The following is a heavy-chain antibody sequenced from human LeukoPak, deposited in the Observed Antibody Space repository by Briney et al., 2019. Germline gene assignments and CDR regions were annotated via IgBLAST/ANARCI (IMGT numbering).Heavy chain of an antibody. CDR1: GFPFSSSG. V-gene: IGHV3-30*02. CDR3: ARSLTAREYFQH. Sequence: GGSLRLSCAASGFPFSSSGMHWVRQAPGKGLEWVTFTHADGNSKYYADSVEGRFTVSRDSPKNTLSLQMNSLRVEDTAVYYCARSLTAREYFQHWGQGTLVTVSS. J-gene: IGHJ1*01. CDR2: THADGNSK. D-gene: IGHD6-6*01.